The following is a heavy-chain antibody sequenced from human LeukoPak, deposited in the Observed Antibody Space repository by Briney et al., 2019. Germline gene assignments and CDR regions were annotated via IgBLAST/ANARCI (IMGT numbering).Heavy chain of an antibody. CDR1: GYTFTSYG. CDR2: ISVYNGNT. J-gene: IGHJ6*03. CDR3: ARYVRDYDFWSGYYMGSEDYYYYYMDV. V-gene: IGHV1-18*01. D-gene: IGHD3-3*01. Sequence: ASVKVSCKASGYTFTSYGISWVRQAPGQGLEWTGWISVYNGNTNYAQKLQGRVTMTTDTSTSTAYMELRSLRSDDTAVYYCARYVRDYDFWSGYYMGSEDYYYYYMDVWGKGTTVTVSS.